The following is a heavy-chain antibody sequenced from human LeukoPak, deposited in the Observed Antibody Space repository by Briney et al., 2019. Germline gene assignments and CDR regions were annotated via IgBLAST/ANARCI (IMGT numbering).Heavy chain of an antibody. CDR3: ARDAALDY. V-gene: IGHV3-30-3*01. D-gene: IGHD6-25*01. Sequence: PGGSLRLSCAASGFTFSSYAMHWVRQAPGKGLEWVAVISYDGSNKYYADSVKGRFTISRVNSKNTLYLQMNSLRAEDTAVYYCARDAALDYWGQGTLVTVSS. J-gene: IGHJ4*02. CDR1: GFTFSSYA. CDR2: ISYDGSNK.